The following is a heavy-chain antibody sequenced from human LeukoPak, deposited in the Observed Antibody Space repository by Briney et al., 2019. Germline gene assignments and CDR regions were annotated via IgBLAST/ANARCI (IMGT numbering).Heavy chain of an antibody. Sequence: SETLSLTCAVYGVSFSGYYWSWIRQPPGKELVWSGEINHSGGTKYNPSLKSRVTISIDTPENQFSLKLSSVTAADTAVYYCARIRCGHTNGICYNYWGQGTLVTVSS. CDR3: ARIRCGHTNGICYNY. D-gene: IGHD2-8*01. CDR1: GVSFSGYY. CDR2: INHSGGT. J-gene: IGHJ4*02. V-gene: IGHV4-34*01.